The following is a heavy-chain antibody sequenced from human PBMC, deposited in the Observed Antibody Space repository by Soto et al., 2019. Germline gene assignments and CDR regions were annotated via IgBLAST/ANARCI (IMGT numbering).Heavy chain of an antibody. D-gene: IGHD2-15*01. J-gene: IGHJ6*02. V-gene: IGHV3-33*01. CDR2: IWFDGSDA. Sequence: GGSLRLSCAASGFAFSGYGMHWVRQAPGKGLEWVAFIWFDGSDALYSDSVKGRFSITRDNSKNTLFLQLNSLRGDDTAVYYCAREGYCSGGGCSGGTDVWGQGTTVTVSS. CDR1: GFAFSGYG. CDR3: AREGYCSGGGCSGGTDV.